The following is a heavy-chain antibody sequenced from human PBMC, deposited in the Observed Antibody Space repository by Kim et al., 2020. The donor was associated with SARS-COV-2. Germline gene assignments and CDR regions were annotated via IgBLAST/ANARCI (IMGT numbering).Heavy chain of an antibody. CDR2: ISSSSSTI. D-gene: IGHD3-9*01. J-gene: IGHJ4*02. V-gene: IGHV3-48*02. CDR3: ARDRPVLRYFDWSPSLAPFDY. Sequence: GGSLRLSCAASGFTFSSYSMNWVRQAPGKGLEWVSYISSSSSTIYYADSVKGRFTISRDNAKNSLYLQMNSLRDEDTAVYYCARDRPVLRYFDWSPSLAPFDYWGQGTLVTVSS. CDR1: GFTFSSYS.